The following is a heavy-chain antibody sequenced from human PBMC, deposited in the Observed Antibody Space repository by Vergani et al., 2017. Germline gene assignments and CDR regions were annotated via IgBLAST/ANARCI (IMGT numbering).Heavy chain of an antibody. V-gene: IGHV1-2*02. J-gene: IGHJ4*02. D-gene: IGHD3-16*02. Sequence: QVQLVQSGTEVKKPGASVKVSCKASGYTFTGYYIHWVRQAPGQGLEWMGWINPNSGGTNYAQEFQGRVTMTRDTSISTAYMELSRLTSDDTAVYYCAREGFYDYVWGSYRLRGGYYFDYWGQGTLVTVSS. CDR2: INPNSGGT. CDR1: GYTFTGYY. CDR3: AREGFYDYVWGSYRLRGGYYFDY.